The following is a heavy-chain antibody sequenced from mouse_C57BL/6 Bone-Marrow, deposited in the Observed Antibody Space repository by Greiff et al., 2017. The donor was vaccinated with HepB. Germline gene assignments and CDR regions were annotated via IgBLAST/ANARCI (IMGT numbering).Heavy chain of an antibody. CDR1: GFTFSDYY. CDR2: ISNGGGST. D-gene: IGHD1-1*01. V-gene: IGHV5-12*01. CDR3: ARHTTVVAKPSYWYFDV. J-gene: IGHJ1*03. Sequence: DVHLVESGGGLVQPGGSLKLSCAASGFTFSDYYMYWVRQTPEKRLEWVAYISNGGGSTYYPDTVKGRFTISRDNAKNTLYLQMSRLKSEDTAMYYCARHTTVVAKPSYWYFDVWGTGTTVTVSS.